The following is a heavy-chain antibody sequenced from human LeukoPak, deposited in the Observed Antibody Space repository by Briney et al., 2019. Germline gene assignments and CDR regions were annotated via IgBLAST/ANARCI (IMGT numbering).Heavy chain of an antibody. Sequence: SGPTLVKHTQTLTLTCTFSGFSLSTSGVGVAWMRQSPGQAPEWLAVTYWNDDQRYSPSLKSRLTITKDTSKNQVVLTMTNMDPADTATYHCAHNGLYHWGQGTLVTVSS. CDR2: TYWNDDQ. CDR3: AHNGLYH. V-gene: IGHV2-5*01. CDR1: GFSLSTSGVG. J-gene: IGHJ5*02. D-gene: IGHD2-2*03.